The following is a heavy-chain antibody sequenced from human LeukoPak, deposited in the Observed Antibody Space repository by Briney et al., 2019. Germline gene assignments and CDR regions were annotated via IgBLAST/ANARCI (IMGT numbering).Heavy chain of an antibody. V-gene: IGHV1-46*01. J-gene: IGHJ5*02. D-gene: IGHD4/OR15-4a*01. CDR1: GYSFTSNY. CDR3: ARGGPTYGSKYNWFDP. Sequence: ASVKVSCKASGYSFTSNYIHWVRQAPGQGLEWMGMIYPRDGSTSYAQKFQGRVTVTRDTSTSTVHMELSGLRSEDTAVYYCARGGPTYGSKYNWFDPWGQGTLVTVSS. CDR2: IYPRDGST.